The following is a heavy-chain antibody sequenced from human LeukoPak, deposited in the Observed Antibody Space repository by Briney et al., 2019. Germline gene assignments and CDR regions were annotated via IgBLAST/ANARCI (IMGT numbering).Heavy chain of an antibody. D-gene: IGHD3-10*01. CDR1: GYTFTGYY. J-gene: IGHJ4*02. CDR3: ARVNWAFGLDY. V-gene: IGHV1-2*04. Sequence: ASVKVSCKASGYTFTGYYMHWVRQALGQGLEWMGWINPNSGGTNYAQKFQGWVTMTRDTSISTAYMELSRLRSDDTAVYYCARVNWAFGLDYWGQGTLVTVSS. CDR2: INPNSGGT.